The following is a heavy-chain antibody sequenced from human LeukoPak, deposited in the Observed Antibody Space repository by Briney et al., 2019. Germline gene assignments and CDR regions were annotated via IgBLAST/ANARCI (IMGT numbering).Heavy chain of an antibody. CDR3: AHISSSWPDY. D-gene: IGHD6-13*01. CDR1: GFSFRSAW. J-gene: IGHJ4*02. Sequence: GGSLRLSCAASGFSFRSAWMSWVRQAPGKGLEWVSAISGSGGSTYYADSVKGRFTISRDNSKNTLYLQMNSLRAEDTAVYYCAHISSSWPDYWGQGTLVTVSS. CDR2: ISGSGGST. V-gene: IGHV3-23*01.